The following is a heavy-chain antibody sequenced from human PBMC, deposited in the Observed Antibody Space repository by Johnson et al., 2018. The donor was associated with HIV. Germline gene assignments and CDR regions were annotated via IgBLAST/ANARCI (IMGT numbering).Heavy chain of an antibody. Sequence: VQLVESGGELIRPGASLKLSCTASGFSFSAYAMSWVRQAPGKGLEWVSLISASGGSTHYSESVKGRFTISRDNVKNTLYLQMNSLRAEDTAVYYCARPDSSSARAHDAFDIWGQGTMVTVSS. J-gene: IGHJ3*02. V-gene: IGHV3-23*04. CDR1: GFSFSAYA. CDR3: ARPDSSSARAHDAFDI. CDR2: ISASGGST. D-gene: IGHD6-6*01.